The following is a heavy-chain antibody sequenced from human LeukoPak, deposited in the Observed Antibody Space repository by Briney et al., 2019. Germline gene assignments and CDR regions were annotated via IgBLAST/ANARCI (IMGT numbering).Heavy chain of an antibody. CDR1: GFSFRNYW. CDR2: INQDGSKK. Sequence: GGSLRLSCEASGFSFRNYWMNWARQAPGKGLEWVANINQDGSKKHFVGSVEGRFTISRDNAKNSLYLQMNSLRAEDTAVYYCARDGQYSSSWYDFDYWGQGTLVTVSS. V-gene: IGHV3-7*04. D-gene: IGHD6-13*01. CDR3: ARDGQYSSSWYDFDY. J-gene: IGHJ4*02.